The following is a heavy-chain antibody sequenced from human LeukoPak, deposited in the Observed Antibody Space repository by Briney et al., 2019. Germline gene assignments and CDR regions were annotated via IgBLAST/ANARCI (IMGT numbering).Heavy chain of an antibody. CDR3: AFSSGNY. V-gene: IGHV2-5*02. J-gene: IGHJ4*02. Sequence: APTLVKPTQTLTLTCTFSGVSLSTSGVGVGWIRQPPGKALEWLAVIYWDDDKRYSPSLKSRLTITKGTSKTQVVLTMTNMDPVDTATYYCAFSSGNYWGQGTLVTVSS. CDR1: GVSLSTSGVG. CDR2: IYWDDDK. D-gene: IGHD3-10*01.